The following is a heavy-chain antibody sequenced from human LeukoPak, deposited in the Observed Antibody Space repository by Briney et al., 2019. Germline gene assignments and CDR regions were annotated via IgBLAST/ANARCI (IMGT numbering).Heavy chain of an antibody. J-gene: IGHJ6*02. CDR1: GGSISYYY. CDR2: IYYSGST. CDR3: ARVRYGSGSYYNAMDV. Sequence: SETLSLTCTVSGGSISYYYWSWIRQPPGKGLEWIAYIYYSGSTIYNPSLKSRVTISVDTFKNQFSLKLSSVTAADTAVYYCARVRYGSGSYYNAMDVWGQGTTVTVSS. D-gene: IGHD3-10*01. V-gene: IGHV4-59*01.